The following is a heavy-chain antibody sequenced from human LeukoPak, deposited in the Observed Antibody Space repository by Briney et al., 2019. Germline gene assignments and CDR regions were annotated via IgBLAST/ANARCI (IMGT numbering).Heavy chain of an antibody. CDR3: ARHGDGIAARPNYYYMDV. CDR2: ISSSSSNI. D-gene: IGHD6-6*01. V-gene: IGHV3-48*04. Sequence: GGSLRLSCAASGFTFSSYAMHWVRQAPGKGLAWVSYISSSSSNIYYADSVKGRFTISRDNAKNSLYLQMNSLRAEDTAVYYCARHGDGIAARPNYYYMDVWGKGTTVTVSS. CDR1: GFTFSSYA. J-gene: IGHJ6*03.